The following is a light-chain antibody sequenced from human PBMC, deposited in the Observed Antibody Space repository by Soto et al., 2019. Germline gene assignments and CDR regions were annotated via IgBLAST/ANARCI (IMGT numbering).Light chain of an antibody. V-gene: IGKV3-20*01. CDR2: GAS. CDR1: QSVSSSY. Sequence: EIVLTQSPVTLSLSPGERATRSCRASQSVSSSYLAWYQQKPGQAPRLLIHGASSRATGIPDRISGSGSGTDFTLTISRLEPEDFAVYYCQQYGSSPITFGQGTRLEIK. J-gene: IGKJ5*01. CDR3: QQYGSSPIT.